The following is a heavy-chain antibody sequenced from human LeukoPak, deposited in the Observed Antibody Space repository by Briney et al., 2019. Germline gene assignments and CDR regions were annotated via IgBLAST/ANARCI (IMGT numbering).Heavy chain of an antibody. D-gene: IGHD3-10*01. CDR3: ARTPYYGSGSSEFDY. J-gene: IGHJ4*02. CDR1: GYSFSVYW. V-gene: IGHV5-51*01. Sequence: GESLKISCKNSGYSFSVYWIAWVRQMPGKGLGWMGIIYPGDSDTRYSPSFQGQVTISADKSISTAYLQWSSLKASDTAMYYCARTPYYGSGSSEFDYWGQGTLVTVSS. CDR2: IYPGDSDT.